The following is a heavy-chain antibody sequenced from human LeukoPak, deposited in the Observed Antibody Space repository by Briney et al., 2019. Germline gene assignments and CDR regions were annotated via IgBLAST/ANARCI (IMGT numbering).Heavy chain of an antibody. J-gene: IGHJ4*02. CDR3: ASSYFYDGNRYFDY. D-gene: IGHD3-22*01. Sequence: SETLSLTCTVSGGSITSYYWNWIRQSPGKGLERIGYIYYTGSTNSNPSLKSRVTISVDTSKNQFFLRLSSVTAADTAMYYCASSYFYDGNRYFDYWGRGTLVTVSS. V-gene: IGHV4-59*08. CDR2: IYYTGST. CDR1: GGSITSYY.